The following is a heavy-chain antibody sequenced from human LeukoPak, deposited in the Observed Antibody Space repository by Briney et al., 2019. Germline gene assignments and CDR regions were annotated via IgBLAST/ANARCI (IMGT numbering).Heavy chain of an antibody. CDR2: ISSNGGST. CDR3: AREQLVRGKGAFDI. J-gene: IGHJ3*02. CDR1: GFTFSSYA. Sequence: TGGSLRLSCAASGFTFSSYAMHWVRQAPGKGLEYVSAISSNGGSTYYANSVKGRFTISRDNSKNTLYLQMGSLRAEDMAVYYCAREQLVRGKGAFDIWGQGTMVTVSS. V-gene: IGHV3-64*01. D-gene: IGHD3-10*01.